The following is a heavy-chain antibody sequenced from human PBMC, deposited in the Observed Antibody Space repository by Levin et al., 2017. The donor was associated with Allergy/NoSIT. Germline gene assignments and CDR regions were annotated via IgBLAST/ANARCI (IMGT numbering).Heavy chain of an antibody. Sequence: GESLKISCAASGFTFSSYGMHWVRQAPGKGLEWVAVISYDGSNKYYADSVKGRFTISRDNSKNTLSLQMNSLRDEDTAVYYCTRDISSRYFDLWGRGTLVTVSS. J-gene: IGHJ2*01. CDR2: ISYDGSNK. V-gene: IGHV3-30*03. CDR1: GFTFSSYG. CDR3: TRDISSRYFDL.